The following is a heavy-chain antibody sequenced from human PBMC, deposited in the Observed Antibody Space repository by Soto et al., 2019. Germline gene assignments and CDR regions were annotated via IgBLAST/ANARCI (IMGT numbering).Heavy chain of an antibody. V-gene: IGHV3-11*01. D-gene: IGHD3-22*01. CDR2: ISSSGSTI. Sequence: PGGSLRLSCSASGFTFSDYYMSWIRQAQGKGLEWVSYISSSGSTIYYADSVKGRFTISRDNAKNSLYLQMNSLRAEDTAVYYCARVSTYYYDSSGYKYYYYGMDVWGQGTTVTVSS. CDR3: ARVSTYYYDSSGYKYYYYGMDV. CDR1: GFTFSDYY. J-gene: IGHJ6*02.